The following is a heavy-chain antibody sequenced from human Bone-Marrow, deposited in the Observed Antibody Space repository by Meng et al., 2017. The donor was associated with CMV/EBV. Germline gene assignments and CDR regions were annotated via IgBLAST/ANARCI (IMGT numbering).Heavy chain of an antibody. CDR3: ARQAGTVVGATGYLDY. J-gene: IGHJ4*02. D-gene: IGHD1-26*01. CDR1: GGSLSSSSYY. CDR2: IYYSGST. Sequence: ESLKISCTVSGGSLSSSSYYWGWIRQPPGKGLEWIGSIYYSGSTYYNPSLKSRVTISVDTSKNQFSLKLSSVTAADTAVYYCARQAGTVVGATGYLDYWGQGTLVTASS. V-gene: IGHV4-39*01.